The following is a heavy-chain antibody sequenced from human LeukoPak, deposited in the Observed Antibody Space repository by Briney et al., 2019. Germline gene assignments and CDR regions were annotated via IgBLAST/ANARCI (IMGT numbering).Heavy chain of an antibody. Sequence: SETLSLTCTVSGGSITSYYWSWIRQPPGKGLEWIGNVYYSGGASYNPSLKSQLTISVDSSKYQFSLKLDSVTAADTAIYYCARQMTTLPPGRTFNIWGQGTMVIVSS. CDR1: GGSITSYY. V-gene: IGHV4-59*01. CDR2: VYYSGGA. D-gene: IGHD3-16*01. CDR3: ARQMTTLPPGRTFNI. J-gene: IGHJ3*02.